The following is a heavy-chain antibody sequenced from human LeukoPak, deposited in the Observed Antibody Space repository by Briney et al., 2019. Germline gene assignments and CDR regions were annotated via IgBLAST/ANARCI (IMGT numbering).Heavy chain of an antibody. J-gene: IGHJ5*02. Sequence: ASVKVSCKASGYTFTSYGISWVRQAPGQGLEWMGWISAYNGNTNYAQKLQGRVTMTTDTSTSTAYMELRSLRSDDTAAYYCARDLMDPDVLLWFGESGNWFDPWGQGTLVTVSS. CDR2: ISAYNGNT. D-gene: IGHD3-10*01. CDR3: ARDLMDPDVLLWFGESGNWFDP. V-gene: IGHV1-18*01. CDR1: GYTFTSYG.